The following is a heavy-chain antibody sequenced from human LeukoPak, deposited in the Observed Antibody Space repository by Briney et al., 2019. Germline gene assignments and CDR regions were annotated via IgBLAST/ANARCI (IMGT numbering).Heavy chain of an antibody. Sequence: SETLSLTCTVSGGSISTYYWSWIRQPPGKGLEWIGYIYYSGSTNHNPSLKSRVTISVDTSKNQFSLKLSSVTAADTAVYYCARGTLVGAIYNWFDPWGQGTLVTVSS. CDR1: GGSISTYY. J-gene: IGHJ5*02. CDR3: ARGTLVGAIYNWFDP. CDR2: IYYSGST. V-gene: IGHV4-59*01. D-gene: IGHD1-26*01.